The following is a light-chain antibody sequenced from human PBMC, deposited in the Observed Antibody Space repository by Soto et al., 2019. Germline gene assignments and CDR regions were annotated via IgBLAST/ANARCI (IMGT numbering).Light chain of an antibody. CDR3: AAWDDSVNGWV. V-gene: IGLV1-44*01. Sequence: QSALTQPPSASGTPGQRVTISCSGSSSNIGINTVDWIQQLPGTAPKLLIYTNNQRPSGVPDRFSGSKSGTSASLAISGLQSEDEADYYGAAWDDSVNGWVFGGGTQLTVL. CDR1: SSNIGINT. CDR2: TNN. J-gene: IGLJ3*02.